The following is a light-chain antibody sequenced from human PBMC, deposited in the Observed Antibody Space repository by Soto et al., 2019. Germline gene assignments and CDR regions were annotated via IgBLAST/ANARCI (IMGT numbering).Light chain of an antibody. CDR1: NSNIGNNY. Sequence: QSVLTQPPSVSAAPGQKVTTSCSGSNSNIGNNYVSWYQQVPGTAPKLLIYDNNKRPSGNPDRFSGSKSGTSATLGISGLQTGDEADYYCGTWDSSLSVHVFGTGTKVTVL. J-gene: IGLJ1*01. V-gene: IGLV1-51*01. CDR2: DNN. CDR3: GTWDSSLSVHV.